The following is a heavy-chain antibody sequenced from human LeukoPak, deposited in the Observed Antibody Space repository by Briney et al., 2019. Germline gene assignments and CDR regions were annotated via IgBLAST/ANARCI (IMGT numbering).Heavy chain of an antibody. D-gene: IGHD3-10*02. J-gene: IGHJ3*02. CDR3: TREMFRDAFDI. V-gene: IGHV4-31*03. CDR2: VSSGGTT. Sequence: SETLSLTCTASGGSISRDGIYWSWLRQCPGQGLESIGSVSSGGTTTYNHSLKSRVTISLDTAQNQFSRNLRCLTAADTAVYYCTREMFRDAFDIWGQGTMVTVSS. CDR1: GGSISRDGIY.